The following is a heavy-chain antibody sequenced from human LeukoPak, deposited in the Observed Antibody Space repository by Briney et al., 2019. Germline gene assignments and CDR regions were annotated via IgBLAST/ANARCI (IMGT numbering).Heavy chain of an antibody. J-gene: IGHJ5*02. Sequence: SETLSLTCTVSGGSISSGDYYWSWIRQPPGKGLEWIGYIYYSGSTYYTPSLRGRVTISVDTSKNQFSLKLSSVTAADTAVYYCARYRGPQQLVQRWFDPWGQGTLVTVSS. CDR2: IYYSGST. CDR1: GGSISSGDYY. CDR3: ARYRGPQQLVQRWFDP. D-gene: IGHD6-13*01. V-gene: IGHV4-30-4*02.